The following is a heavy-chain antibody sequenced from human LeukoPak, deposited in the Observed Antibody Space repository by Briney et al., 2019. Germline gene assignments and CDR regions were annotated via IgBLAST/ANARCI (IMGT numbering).Heavy chain of an antibody. Sequence: GTSVKVSCKASGYTFTSYDISWVRQAPGQGLEWMGWMSTYDGNTNYAQKLQGRVTMTTDTSTSTAYMELRSLRSDDTALYYCARSLGHYHYYMDVWGKGTTVTVSS. CDR3: ARSLGHYHYYMDV. CDR1: GYTFTSYD. J-gene: IGHJ6*03. CDR2: MSTYDGNT. V-gene: IGHV1-18*01. D-gene: IGHD3-16*01.